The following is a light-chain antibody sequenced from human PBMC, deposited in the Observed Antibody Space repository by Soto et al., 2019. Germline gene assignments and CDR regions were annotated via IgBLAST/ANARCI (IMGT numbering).Light chain of an antibody. CDR2: LAS. Sequence: EIVLTQSPGTLSLSPGDRATLSCRASQSVSSNYLAWYQQKPGQPPRLLIYLASIRATGIPDRFSGSGSGTDFTLTIRRLEPEDFAVYYCQQDGTSPRTFGQGTKVEIK. J-gene: IGKJ1*01. V-gene: IGKV3-20*01. CDR1: QSVSSNY. CDR3: QQDGTSPRT.